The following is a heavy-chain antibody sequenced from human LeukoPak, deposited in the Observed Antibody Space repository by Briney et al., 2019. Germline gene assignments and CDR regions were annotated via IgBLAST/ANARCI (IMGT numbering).Heavy chain of an antibody. Sequence: SETLSLACTVSGGSISSSTYYWAWIRQPPGKGLEWIGGIYYTGSTYSTPSLKSRATISVDTSKNQFSLRLTSVTAADTAVYYCARLGDSAMVRYFDYWGQGTLVTVSS. D-gene: IGHD5-18*01. CDR3: ARLGDSAMVRYFDY. J-gene: IGHJ4*02. V-gene: IGHV4-39*01. CDR1: GGSISSSTYY. CDR2: IYYTGST.